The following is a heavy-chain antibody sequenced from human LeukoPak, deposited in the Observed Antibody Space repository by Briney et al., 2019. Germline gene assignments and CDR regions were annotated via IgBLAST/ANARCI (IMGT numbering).Heavy chain of an antibody. J-gene: IGHJ6*03. CDR1: GDSVSSNSAA. CDR2: TYYRSKWYN. Sequence: SQTLSLTCAISGDSVSSNSAAWNWIRQSPSRGLEWLGRTYYRSKWYNDYAVSVKSRITINPDTSKNQFSLQLNSVTPEDTAVYYCARMVYSSSWYNYYYMDVWGKGTTVTVSS. D-gene: IGHD6-13*01. CDR3: ARMVYSSSWYNYYYMDV. V-gene: IGHV6-1*01.